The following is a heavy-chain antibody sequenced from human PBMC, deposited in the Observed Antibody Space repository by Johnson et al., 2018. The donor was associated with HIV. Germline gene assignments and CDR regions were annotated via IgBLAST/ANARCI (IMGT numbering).Heavy chain of an antibody. J-gene: IGHJ3*01. CDR1: GFTFNSNA. CDR3: AKSSRVATTFDAFDF. Sequence: VQLVESGGGLVKPGGSLRLSCAASGFTFNSNATSWVRQAPVKGLDWVSLISFSGGKGRFTISRDNSKNTLYLQMNSLRAEDTAVYYCAKSSRVATTFDAFDFWGQGTMVTVSS. D-gene: IGHD2-15*01. V-gene: IGHV3-23*04. CDR2: ISFSGG.